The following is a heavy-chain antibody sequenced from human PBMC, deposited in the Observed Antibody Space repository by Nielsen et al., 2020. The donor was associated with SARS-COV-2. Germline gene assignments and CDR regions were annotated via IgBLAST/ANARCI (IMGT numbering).Heavy chain of an antibody. CDR3: ARLLDGDTFDY. CDR2: INHTGDT. D-gene: IGHD3-10*01. Sequence: SETLSLTCAVSGGSFTAYYWSWIRQPPGKGLEWIGEINHTGDTNNNPSLRSRVTVSRDTSKNQFSLKLSSVTAADTAMYYCARLLDGDTFDYWGQGTLVTVSS. V-gene: IGHV4-34*01. CDR1: GGSFTAYY. J-gene: IGHJ4*02.